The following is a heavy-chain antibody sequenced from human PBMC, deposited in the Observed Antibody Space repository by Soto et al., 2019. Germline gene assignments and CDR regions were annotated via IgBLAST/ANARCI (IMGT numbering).Heavy chain of an antibody. CDR3: AKMWDYYDSSGYYYTPYFDY. J-gene: IGHJ4*02. CDR1: GFTFSSYG. Sequence: GGSLRLSCAASGFTFSSYGMHWVRQAPGKGLEWVAVISYDGSNKYYADSVKGRFTISRDNSKNTLYLQMNSLRAEDTAVYYCAKMWDYYDSSGYYYTPYFDYWGQGTLVTVSS. V-gene: IGHV3-30*18. CDR2: ISYDGSNK. D-gene: IGHD3-22*01.